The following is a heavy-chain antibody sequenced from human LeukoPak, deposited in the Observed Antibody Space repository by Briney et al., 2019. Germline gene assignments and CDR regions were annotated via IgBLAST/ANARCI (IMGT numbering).Heavy chain of an antibody. CDR1: GYTFTSYD. D-gene: IGHD3-10*01. Sequence: ASVKVSCKASGYTFTSYDINWVRQATGQGLEWMGWMNPNSGNTGYAQKFQGRVTITRNTSISTAYMELSSLRSEDTAVYYCARGWFGEPNYYYYYYMDVWGKGTTVTVSS. J-gene: IGHJ6*03. CDR3: ARGWFGEPNYYYYYYMDV. CDR2: MNPNSGNT. V-gene: IGHV1-8*03.